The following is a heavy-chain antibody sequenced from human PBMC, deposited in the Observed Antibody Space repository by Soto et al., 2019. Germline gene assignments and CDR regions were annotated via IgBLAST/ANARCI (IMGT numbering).Heavy chain of an antibody. Sequence: ASVKVSCKASGYTFTSYGMSWVRQAPGQGLEWMGWISAYNGNTNYAQKLQGRVTMTTDTSTSTAYMELRSLRSDDTAVYYCAMGYCSSTSCYLFDYWGQGTLVTVSS. J-gene: IGHJ4*02. CDR3: AMGYCSSTSCYLFDY. CDR2: ISAYNGNT. CDR1: GYTFTSYG. V-gene: IGHV1-18*01. D-gene: IGHD2-2*01.